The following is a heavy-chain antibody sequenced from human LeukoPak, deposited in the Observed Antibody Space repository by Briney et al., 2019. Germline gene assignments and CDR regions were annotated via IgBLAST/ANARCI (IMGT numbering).Heavy chain of an antibody. D-gene: IGHD3-22*01. CDR1: GFTFSSYW. V-gene: IGHV3-7*01. J-gene: IGHJ4*02. Sequence: PGGSLRLSCAASGFTFSSYWMSWVRQAPGKGLQWVANIKQDGSEKHYVDSVRGRFTISRDTANSSLYLQMNSLRAEDTAVYYCARYNHYDSSGRAFDCWGQGTLVTVSS. CDR2: IKQDGSEK. CDR3: ARYNHYDSSGRAFDC.